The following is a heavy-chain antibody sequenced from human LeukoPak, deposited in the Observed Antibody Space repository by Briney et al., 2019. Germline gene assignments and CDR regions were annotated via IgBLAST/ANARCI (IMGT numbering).Heavy chain of an antibody. CDR1: GFTFNSYS. CDR3: ARVGAYSSSWYGY. Sequence: GGSLRLSCAASGFTFNSYSMNWVRQAPGKGLEWVSSISGSNSYIYYADSMKGRFTISRDNAKNSLYLQMNSLRAEDTAVYFCARVGAYSSSWYGYWGRGTLVTVSS. V-gene: IGHV3-21*01. CDR2: ISGSNSYI. J-gene: IGHJ4*02. D-gene: IGHD6-13*01.